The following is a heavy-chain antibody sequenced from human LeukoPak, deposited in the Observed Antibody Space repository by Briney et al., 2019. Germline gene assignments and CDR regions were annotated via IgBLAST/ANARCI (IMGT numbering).Heavy chain of an antibody. D-gene: IGHD4/OR15-4a*01. V-gene: IGHV1-2*06. CDR1: GYTFTGYY. CDR2: VNPKSGAT. CDR3: ATFMVLDEGDFDV. J-gene: IGHJ3*01. Sequence: ASVKVSCKASGYTFTGYYINWVRQAPGQGLEWMGRVNPKSGATNFAQKFLGRVTMTRDTSINTAYMELRTLRSDDTAVYYCATFMVLDEGDFDVWGQGTLVTVSS.